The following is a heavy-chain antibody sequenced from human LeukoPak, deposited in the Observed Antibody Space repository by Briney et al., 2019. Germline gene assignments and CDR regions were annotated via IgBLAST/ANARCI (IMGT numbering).Heavy chain of an antibody. Sequence: ASVKVSCKASGYTFTGYYMHWVRQAPGQGLEWMGRINPNSGGTNYAQKFQGRVTMTRDTSISTAYMELSRLRSDDTAVYYCARDEARSSAVYYFDYWGQGTLVAVSS. CDR1: GYTFTGYY. V-gene: IGHV1-2*06. D-gene: IGHD6-6*01. J-gene: IGHJ4*02. CDR2: INPNSGGT. CDR3: ARDEARSSAVYYFDY.